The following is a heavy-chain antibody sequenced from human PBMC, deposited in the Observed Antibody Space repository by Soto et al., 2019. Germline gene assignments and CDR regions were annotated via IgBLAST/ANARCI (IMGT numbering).Heavy chain of an antibody. CDR3: ARVDWASFYFDY. CDR2: VSGTADNT. J-gene: IGHJ4*02. D-gene: IGHD3-9*01. V-gene: IGHV3-23*01. Sequence: PGGSLRLSCAASGFSFDTYAMSWVRQAPGKGLEWVSTVSGTADNTYYTHSVKGRFTISRDKSQNTLFLQMSGLRVEDTAFYYCARVDWASFYFDYWGQGTLVPVSS. CDR1: GFSFDTYA.